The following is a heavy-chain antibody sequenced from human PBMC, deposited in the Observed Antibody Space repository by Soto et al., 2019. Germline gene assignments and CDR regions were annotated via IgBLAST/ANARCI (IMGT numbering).Heavy chain of an antibody. CDR3: ARDKGGYKAYYY. CDR2: IDPSDSYT. D-gene: IGHD3-10*01. J-gene: IGHJ4*02. CDR1: GYSFTSYW. Sequence: GESLKISCKGSGYSFTSYWISWFRQMPGKGLEWMGRIDPSDSYTNYSPSFQGHVTISADKSISTAYLQWSSLKASDTAVYYCARDKGGYKAYYYWGQGTLVTVSS. V-gene: IGHV5-10-1*01.